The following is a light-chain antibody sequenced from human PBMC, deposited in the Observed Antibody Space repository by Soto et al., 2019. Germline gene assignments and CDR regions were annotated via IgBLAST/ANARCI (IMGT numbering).Light chain of an antibody. CDR3: LQESNYPLT. V-gene: IGKV1-6*01. CDR1: QGVRDD. CDR2: SAS. J-gene: IGKJ4*01. Sequence: IPKTPTPSPLSSSFGDKVTIPFPASQGVRDDVGWYQQKPGKAPKLLIYSASTLQSGVPSRFSGSGSGTDFTLTISGLQPGDFATYYCLQESNYPLTFCGGTKVDIK.